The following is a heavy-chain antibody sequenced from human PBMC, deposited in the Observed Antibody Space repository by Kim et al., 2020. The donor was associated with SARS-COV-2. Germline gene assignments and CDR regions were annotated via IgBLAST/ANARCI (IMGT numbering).Heavy chain of an antibody. Sequence: SETLSLTCTVSGYSISSGYYWGWLRQPPGKGLEWIGSIYHSGSTYYNPSLKSRVTISVDTSKNQFSLQLSSVTAAATAVYYCASAGEMAPGLAYWGQGTL. CDR3: ASAGEMAPGLAY. CDR1: GYSISSGYY. J-gene: IGHJ4*02. V-gene: IGHV4-38-2*02. CDR2: IYHSGST. D-gene: IGHD3-10*01.